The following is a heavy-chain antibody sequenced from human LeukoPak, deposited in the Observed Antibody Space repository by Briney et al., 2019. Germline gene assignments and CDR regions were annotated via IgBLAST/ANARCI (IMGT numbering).Heavy chain of an antibody. CDR1: GGSFSGYY. V-gene: IGHV4-34*01. D-gene: IGHD1-26*01. CDR2: INHSGST. CDR3: AREGGGSYPVDAFDI. Sequence: SETLSLTCAVYGGSFSGYYWSWIRQPPGKGLEWIGEINHSGSTNYNPSLKSRVTISVDTSKNQFSLKLSSVTAADTAVYYCAREGGGSYPVDAFDIWGQGTMVTVSS. J-gene: IGHJ3*02.